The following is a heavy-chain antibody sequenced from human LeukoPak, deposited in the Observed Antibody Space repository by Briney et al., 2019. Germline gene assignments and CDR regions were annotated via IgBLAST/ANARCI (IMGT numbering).Heavy chain of an antibody. Sequence: GGSLRLSCAASGFTFDDYAMHWVRQAPGKGLEWVSLISWDGGSTYYADSVKGRFTISRDNSKNSLYLQMNSLRAEDTAVYYCAKVVIAAAGCFDYWGQGTLVTVSS. CDR2: ISWDGGST. J-gene: IGHJ4*02. V-gene: IGHV3-43D*03. CDR1: GFTFDDYA. D-gene: IGHD6-13*01. CDR3: AKVVIAAAGCFDY.